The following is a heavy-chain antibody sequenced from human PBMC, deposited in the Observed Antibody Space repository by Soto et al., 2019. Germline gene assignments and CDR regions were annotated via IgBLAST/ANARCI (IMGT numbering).Heavy chain of an antibody. CDR3: ARDVRYYGSGSYTNFDC. Sequence: QMQLVQSGAEVKKPGASVKVSCKASGYTFTSHDINWVRQATGQGLEWMGWMNPNSGDTGYAQKFQGRVTMTRNTSISIAYMELNSLTSDDTAVYYCARDVRYYGSGSYTNFDCWGQGTLVTVSS. D-gene: IGHD3-10*01. J-gene: IGHJ4*02. V-gene: IGHV1-8*01. CDR1: GYTFTSHD. CDR2: MNPNSGDT.